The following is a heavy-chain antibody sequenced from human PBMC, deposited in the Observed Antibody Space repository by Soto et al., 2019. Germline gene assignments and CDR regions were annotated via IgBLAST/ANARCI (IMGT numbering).Heavy chain of an antibody. CDR3: ARQPRYCTSAICPFDY. CDR2: IYYTGNA. Sequence: SETLSLTCTVSGGSVSSVSYHWSWIRQPPGKGLEWIGNIYYTGNANYNPSLKSRVTILAATSKNQFSLRLSSVIAADTAVYYCARQPRYCTSAICPFDYWGLGTLVTVSS. D-gene: IGHD2-8*01. V-gene: IGHV4-61*01. CDR1: GGSVSSVSYH. J-gene: IGHJ4*02.